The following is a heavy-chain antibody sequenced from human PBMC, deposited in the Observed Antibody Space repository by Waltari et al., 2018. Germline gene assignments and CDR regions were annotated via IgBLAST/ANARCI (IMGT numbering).Heavy chain of an antibody. D-gene: IGHD4-17*01. J-gene: IGHJ3*02. Sequence: QVQLVQSGAEVKKPGSSVKVSCKASGGTFSSYAISWVRQAPGQGLEWMGGFIPILGIANDAQKFQGRVTITADESTSTAYMELSSLRSEDTAVYYCARLENDYGGVFDIWGQGTMVTVSS. CDR1: GGTFSSYA. CDR3: ARLENDYGGVFDI. CDR2: FIPILGIA. V-gene: IGHV1-69*04.